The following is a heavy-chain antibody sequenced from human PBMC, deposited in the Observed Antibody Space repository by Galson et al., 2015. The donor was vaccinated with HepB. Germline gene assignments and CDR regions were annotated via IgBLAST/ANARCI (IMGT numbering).Heavy chain of an antibody. CDR1: GGTFSSHT. CDR2: INPNSGGT. Sequence: SVKVSCKASGGTFSSHTISWLRQAPGQGLEWMGWINPNSGGTNYAQKFQGWVTMTRDTSISTAHMELSRLRSDDTAVYYCARGPLVVVVPAARGLLGYYFDYWGQGTLVTVSS. CDR3: ARGPLVVVVPAARGLLGYYFDY. J-gene: IGHJ4*02. D-gene: IGHD2-2*01. V-gene: IGHV1-2*04.